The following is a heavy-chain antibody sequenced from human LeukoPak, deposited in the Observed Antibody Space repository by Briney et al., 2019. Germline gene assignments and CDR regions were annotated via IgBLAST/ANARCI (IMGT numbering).Heavy chain of an antibody. D-gene: IGHD3-3*01. CDR1: GGSISSYY. Sequence: PSETLSLTCTVSGGSISSYYWSWIRQPAGKGLEWIGRIYTSGSTNYNPSLKSRVTISVDKSKNQFSLKLSSVTAADTAVYYCASGPGVGYDFWSGTPSYYYYYMDVWSKGTTATVSS. CDR3: ASGPGVGYDFWSGTPSYYYYYMDV. V-gene: IGHV4-4*07. CDR2: IYTSGST. J-gene: IGHJ6*03.